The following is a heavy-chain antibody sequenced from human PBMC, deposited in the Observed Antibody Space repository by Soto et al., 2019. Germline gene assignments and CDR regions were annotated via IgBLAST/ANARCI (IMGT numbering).Heavy chain of an antibody. CDR2: IIPIFGTP. Sequence: QVQLVQSGAEVKKPGSSVKVSCKASGGIFSTYAISWLRQAPGQELEWMGGIIPIFGTPNYAQRFQGRVTITADESTSTAYMELRRLRSEDTAVYYCARDRDDYGSGNYYNRIDFWGQGTLVTVSS. CDR3: ARDRDDYGSGNYYNRIDF. D-gene: IGHD3-10*01. V-gene: IGHV1-69*01. J-gene: IGHJ4*02. CDR1: GGIFSTYA.